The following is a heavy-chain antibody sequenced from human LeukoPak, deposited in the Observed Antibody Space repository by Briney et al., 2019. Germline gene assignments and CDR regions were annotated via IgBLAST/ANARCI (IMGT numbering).Heavy chain of an antibody. CDR2: TYYRSKWYN. Sequence: SQTLSLICAISGDSVSSNSAAWNWIRLSPSRGLEWLGRTYYRSKWYNDYAVSVRSRVTINPDTSKNQFSLQLASVTPEDTAVYFCARVTWYFDLWGRGTLVTVSS. V-gene: IGHV6-1*01. J-gene: IGHJ2*01. CDR1: GDSVSSNSAA. CDR3: ARVTWYFDL.